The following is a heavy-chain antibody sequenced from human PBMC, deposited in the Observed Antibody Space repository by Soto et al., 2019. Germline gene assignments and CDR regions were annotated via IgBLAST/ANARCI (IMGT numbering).Heavy chain of an antibody. V-gene: IGHV3-33*01. CDR2: IWYDGSNK. CDR1: GFTFSSYG. CDR3: ASYLEDFDY. J-gene: IGHJ4*02. Sequence: QVQLVESGGGVVQPGRSLRLSCAASGFTFSSYGMHWVRQAPGKGLEWVAVIWYDGSNKYYADSVKGRFTISRDNSKNTLYLQMNSLRAEDTAVYCCASYLEDFDYWGQGTLVTVSS. D-gene: IGHD3-3*01.